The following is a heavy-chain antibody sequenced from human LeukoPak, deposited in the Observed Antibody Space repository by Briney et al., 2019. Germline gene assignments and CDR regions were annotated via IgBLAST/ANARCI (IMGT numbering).Heavy chain of an antibody. J-gene: IGHJ3*02. CDR3: ARDGSGTVDAFDI. CDR1: GFTFSTNA. V-gene: IGHV3-21*01. D-gene: IGHD3-10*01. Sequence: GGSLRLSCAASGFTFSTNAMAWVRQAPGKGLEWVSSISSSSSYIYYADSVKGRFTISRDNAKNSLYLQMNSLRAEDTAVYYCARDGSGTVDAFDIWGQGTMVTVSS. CDR2: ISSSSSYI.